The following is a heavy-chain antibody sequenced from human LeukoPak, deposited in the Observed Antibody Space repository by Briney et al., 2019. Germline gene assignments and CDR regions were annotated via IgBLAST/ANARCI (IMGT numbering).Heavy chain of an antibody. J-gene: IGHJ6*03. CDR1: GGTFSSYA. V-gene: IGHV1-69*13. CDR3: ARAGKETVTTKYYYYYMDV. Sequence: GASVKVSCKASGGTFSSYAISWVRQAPGQGLEWMGGIIPIFHTANYAQKFQSRVTITADESTSTAYMELSSLRSEDTAVYYCARAGKETVTTKYYYYYMDVWGKGTTVTISS. CDR2: IIPIFHTA. D-gene: IGHD4-17*01.